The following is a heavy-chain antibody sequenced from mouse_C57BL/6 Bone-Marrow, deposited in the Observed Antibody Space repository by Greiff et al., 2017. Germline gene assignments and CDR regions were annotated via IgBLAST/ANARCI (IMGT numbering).Heavy chain of an antibody. CDR2: IWWDDDK. CDR3: ARRPDYGNHRFAF. CDR1: GFSLSTFGMG. D-gene: IGHD2-1*01. V-gene: IGHV8-8*01. J-gene: IGHJ3*01. Sequence: QVTLKVSGPGILQPSQTLSLTCTFSGFSLSTFGMGVGWIRQPSGKGLEWLAHIWWDDDKYDNQALKSRLTITKDTSTNQVVLKIANVDTAATATYCCARRPDYGNHRFAFWGRGTLVTVSA.